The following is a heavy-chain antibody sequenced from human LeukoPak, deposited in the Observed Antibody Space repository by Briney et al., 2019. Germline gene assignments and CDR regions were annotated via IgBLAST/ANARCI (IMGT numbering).Heavy chain of an antibody. CDR3: ARDRTFDRTFDY. J-gene: IGHJ4*02. CDR2: IYSSGST. V-gene: IGHV4-61*09. D-gene: IGHD3-22*01. Sequence: PSETLSLACTVSGGSINSGTLSWSWIRQPAGKGLEWIGHIYSSGSTNYNPSLKSRVTMSLDMSKNQFSLNLRSVTAADTAGYYCARDRTFDRTFDYWGQGTLVTVSS. CDR1: GGSINSGTLS.